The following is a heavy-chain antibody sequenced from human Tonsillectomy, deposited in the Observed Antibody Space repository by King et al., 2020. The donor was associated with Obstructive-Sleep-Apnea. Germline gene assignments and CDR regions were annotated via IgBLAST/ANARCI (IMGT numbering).Heavy chain of an antibody. CDR1: GFTVSSYA. CDR3: AKDRRVGDYPGIAFDI. D-gene: IGHD4-17*01. V-gene: IGHV3-23*04. Sequence: VQLVESGGGLVQPGGSLRLSCAASGFTVSSYAMNWVRQAPGKGLEWVSGISGSGGSTYYADSVKGRFTISRDNSKDTLYLQMNSLRAEDTAVYYCAKDRRVGDYPGIAFDIWGQGTMVTVSS. J-gene: IGHJ3*02. CDR2: ISGSGGST.